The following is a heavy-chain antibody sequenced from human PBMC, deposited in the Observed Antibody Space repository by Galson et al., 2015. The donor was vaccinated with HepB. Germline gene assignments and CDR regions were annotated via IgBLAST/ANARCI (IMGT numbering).Heavy chain of an antibody. Sequence: SLRLSCAASGFTFSSYWMNWVRQAPGKGLEWVSYIISSSDTIYYADSVKGRFTISRDNAKNSLYLQMNSLRAEDTAVYYCARDRSWFDPWGQGTLVTVSS. CDR1: GFTFSSYW. CDR3: ARDRSWFDP. J-gene: IGHJ5*02. V-gene: IGHV3-48*01. CDR2: IISSSDTI.